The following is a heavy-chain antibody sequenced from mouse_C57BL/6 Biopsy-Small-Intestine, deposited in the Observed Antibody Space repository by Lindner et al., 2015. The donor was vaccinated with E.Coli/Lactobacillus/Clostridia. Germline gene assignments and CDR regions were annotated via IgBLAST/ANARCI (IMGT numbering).Heavy chain of an antibody. V-gene: IGHV1-7*01. D-gene: IGHD4-1*01. CDR3: ARVLGYFFDTSTGMDV. Sequence: SVKVSCKTSGYAFATYGINWVRQAPGQGLEWMGWISGFNGKTNYAQKFQGRVTMTTDPPTNTADLEVTTLTSDDTAVYYCARVLGYFFDTSTGMDVWGQGTAVTVSS. J-gene: IGHJ1*01. CDR2: ISGFNGKT. CDR1: GYAFATYG.